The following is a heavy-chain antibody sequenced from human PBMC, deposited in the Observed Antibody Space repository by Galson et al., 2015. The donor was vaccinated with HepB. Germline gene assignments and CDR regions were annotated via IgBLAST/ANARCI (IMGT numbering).Heavy chain of an antibody. J-gene: IGHJ4*02. CDR2: I. CDR3: ARGGGLSRGNYFDY. D-gene: IGHD2/OR15-2a*01. V-gene: IGHV4-30-4*07. Sequence: LSLTCAVSGDSVSSGGYSWSWIRQPPGKGLEWIGYISYSGNTYYSENTYYNPSLKSRATISVDTSKNQLSLKLSSVTAADTAVYYCARGGGLSRGNYFDYWGRGILVTVSS. CDR1: GDSVSSGGYS.